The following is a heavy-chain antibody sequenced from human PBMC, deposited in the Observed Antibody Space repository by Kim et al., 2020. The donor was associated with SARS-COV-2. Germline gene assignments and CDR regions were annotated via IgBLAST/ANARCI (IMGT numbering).Heavy chain of an antibody. V-gene: IGHV3-23*01. Sequence: YADPVKGRFTISRDNSKNTLYLQLNSLRAEDTALYYCAKGMSSSLYFFDYWGQGTLVTVSS. J-gene: IGHJ4*02. CDR3: AKGMSSSLYFFDY. D-gene: IGHD6-13*01.